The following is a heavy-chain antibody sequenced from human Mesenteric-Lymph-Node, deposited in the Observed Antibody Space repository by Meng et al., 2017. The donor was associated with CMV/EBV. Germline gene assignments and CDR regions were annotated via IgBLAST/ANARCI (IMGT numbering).Heavy chain of an antibody. D-gene: IGHD2/OR15-2a*01. CDR2: IFYTGGT. Sequence: SETLSLTCIVSGGSISSNIYYWGWIRQPPGKGLEWIGSIFYTGGTYYNPSLTSRVTISVDTSKSHLSLELSSVTAADTAMYYCARQYGRSLFDYWGQGTLVTVSS. V-gene: IGHV4-39*07. CDR3: ARQYGRSLFDY. CDR1: GGSISSNIYY. J-gene: IGHJ4*02.